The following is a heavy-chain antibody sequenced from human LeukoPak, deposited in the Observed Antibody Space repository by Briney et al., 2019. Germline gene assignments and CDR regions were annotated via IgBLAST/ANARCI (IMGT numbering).Heavy chain of an antibody. CDR1: GFTFSSYA. Sequence: GRSLRLSCAASGFTFSSYAMHWVRQAPGKGLEWVAVISYDGSNKYYADSVKGRFTISRDNSKNTLYLQMNSLRAEDTAVYYCARDPYDSSGCSLGYWGQGTLVTVSS. J-gene: IGHJ4*02. V-gene: IGHV3-30*04. CDR2: ISYDGSNK. CDR3: ARDPYDSSGCSLGY. D-gene: IGHD3-22*01.